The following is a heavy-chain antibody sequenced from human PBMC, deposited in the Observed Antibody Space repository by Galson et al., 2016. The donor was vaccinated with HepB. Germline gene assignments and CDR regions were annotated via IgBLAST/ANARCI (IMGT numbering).Heavy chain of an antibody. Sequence: SLRLSCAASGFTLSSYGMHWVRQAPGKGLEWVAIIWYDGGKKYYADSVKGRFTISRDNSKNTLYLQMNNLSAEDTAVYYCARDPGFRNGMNVWGQGTTATVSS. CDR2: IWYDGGKK. J-gene: IGHJ6*02. CDR1: GFTLSSYG. CDR3: ARDPGFRNGMNV. V-gene: IGHV3-33*01.